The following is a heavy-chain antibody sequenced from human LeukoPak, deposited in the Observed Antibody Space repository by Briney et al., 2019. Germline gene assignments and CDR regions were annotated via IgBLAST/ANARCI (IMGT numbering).Heavy chain of an antibody. CDR1: VTSPTGNY. D-gene: IGHD2-2*01. CDR2: IYSGGST. J-gene: IGHJ4*02. Sequence: GGSLRLSSAASVTSPTGNYTYCVRHAPEKGLEWVSIIYSGGSTYYADSVEGRFTISRDNSKNTVYLQLNSLRVEDTGVYYCARGVWVPGSIGFDYWGEGTLVTVSS. CDR3: ARGVWVPGSIGFDY. V-gene: IGHV3-53*01.